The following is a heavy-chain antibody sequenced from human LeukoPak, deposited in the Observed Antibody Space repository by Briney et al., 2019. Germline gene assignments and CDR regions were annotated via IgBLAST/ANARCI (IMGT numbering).Heavy chain of an antibody. Sequence: SQTLSLTCAISGDSVSSNSAAWNWIRQSPSRGLEWLGRTYYRSKWYNDCAVSVKSRITINPDTSKNQFSLQLNSVTPEDTAVYYCAGGVGSHPTNSLYYYYYMDVWGKGTTVTISS. CDR3: AGGVGSHPTNSLYYYYYMDV. D-gene: IGHD1-26*01. CDR1: GDSVSSNSAA. J-gene: IGHJ6*03. CDR2: TYYRSKWYN. V-gene: IGHV6-1*01.